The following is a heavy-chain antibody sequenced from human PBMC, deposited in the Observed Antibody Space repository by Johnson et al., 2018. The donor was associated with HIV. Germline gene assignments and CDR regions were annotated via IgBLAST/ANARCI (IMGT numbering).Heavy chain of an antibody. CDR3: AVWELGLGIDFDI. Sequence: EVQLVESGGGVVQPGRSLRLSCAASGFTFSSSAMHWVRQAPGKGLEWVSGISDSGGSTYYADSVKGRFTVSRDNSKNTVYLQMNSLRDEDTAVYYCAVWELGLGIDFDIWGQGTMVTVSS. D-gene: IGHD1-26*01. CDR2: ISDSGGST. V-gene: IGHV3-23*04. J-gene: IGHJ3*02. CDR1: GFTFSSSA.